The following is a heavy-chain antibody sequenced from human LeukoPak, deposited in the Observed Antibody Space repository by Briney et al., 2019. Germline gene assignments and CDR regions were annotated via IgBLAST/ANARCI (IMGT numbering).Heavy chain of an antibody. J-gene: IGHJ4*02. V-gene: IGHV1-69*13. D-gene: IGHD3/OR15-3a*01. Sequence: ASVRVSCNASGGTFSSYAISWVRQAPGQGLEWMGGIIPIFGTANYAQKFQGRVTITADESTSTAYMELSSLRSDDTAVYYCARVTIEAAMAWYYFDYWGQGTLVTVSS. CDR1: GGTFSSYA. CDR3: ARVTIEAAMAWYYFDY. CDR2: IIPIFGTA.